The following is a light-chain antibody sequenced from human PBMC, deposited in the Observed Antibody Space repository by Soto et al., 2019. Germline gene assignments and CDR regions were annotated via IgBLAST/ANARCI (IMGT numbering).Light chain of an antibody. CDR1: QGIKND. CDR2: AAS. J-gene: IGKJ2*01. V-gene: IGKV1-6*01. CDR3: LQDYSFPYT. Sequence: AIQMTQSPSSLSASVGDRVTITCRASQGIKNDLGWYQQRPGKGPKLLIYAASSLQSGVPSRFSGSGSGTDFTLTSSSLQPEDFATYYCLQDYSFPYTFGQGTKLEIK.